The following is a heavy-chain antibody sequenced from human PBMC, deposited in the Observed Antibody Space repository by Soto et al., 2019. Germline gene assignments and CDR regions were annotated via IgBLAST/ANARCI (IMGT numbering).Heavy chain of an antibody. CDR3: ARESEDLTSNFDY. J-gene: IGHJ4*02. Sequence: EVQLVESGGGLVKPGGSLRLSCAASGFTFTRYSMNWVRQAPGKGLEWVSSISSTTNYIYYGDSMKGRFTISRDNAKKSLYMEMTSLRAEDTAVYYCARESEDLTSNFDYWGQGTLVTVSS. CDR1: GFTFTRYS. V-gene: IGHV3-21*01. CDR2: ISSTTNYI.